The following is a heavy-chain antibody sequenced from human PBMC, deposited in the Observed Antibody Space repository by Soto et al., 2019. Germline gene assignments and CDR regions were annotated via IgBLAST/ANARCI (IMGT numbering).Heavy chain of an antibody. D-gene: IGHD5-18*01. V-gene: IGHV4-30-4*02. CDR2: IYYSGST. CDR3: ARVGYSYASVDY. CDR1: GGSISSGDYY. J-gene: IGHJ4*02. Sequence: SETLSLTCTVSGGSISSGDYYWSWIRQPPGKGLEWIGYIYYSGSTYCNPSLKSRVTISVDTSKNQFSLKLSSVTAADTAVYYCARVGYSYASVDYWGQGTLVTVSS.